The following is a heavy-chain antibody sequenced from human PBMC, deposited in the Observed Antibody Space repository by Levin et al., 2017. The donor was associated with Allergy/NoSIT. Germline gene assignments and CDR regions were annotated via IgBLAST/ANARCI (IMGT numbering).Heavy chain of an antibody. J-gene: IGHJ4*02. D-gene: IGHD5-12*01. Sequence: GESLKISCAASGFTFNSFALSWVRQAPGEGLEWVSTISAYGESTYYADSVKRRFTISRDNSRNTLYLLMSSLRAEDTAVYYCAKDGTLLATSEDYLDSWGQGTQLTVSS. CDR2: ISAYGEST. CDR1: GFTFNSFA. CDR3: AKDGTLLATSEDYLDS. V-gene: IGHV3-23*01.